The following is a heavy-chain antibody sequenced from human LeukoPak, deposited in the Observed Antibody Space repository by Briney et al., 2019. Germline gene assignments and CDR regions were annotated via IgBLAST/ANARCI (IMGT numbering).Heavy chain of an antibody. D-gene: IGHD2-2*01. CDR1: GGTFSSYA. CDR2: IIPIFGTA. Sequence: ASVKVSCKASGGTFSSYAISWVRQAPGQGLEWMGGIIPIFGTANYAQKFQGRVTITADESTSTAYMELRSLRSDDTAVYYCAREVGRVVVVPAHLDYWGQGTLVTVSS. CDR3: AREVGRVVVVPAHLDY. J-gene: IGHJ4*02. V-gene: IGHV1-69*13.